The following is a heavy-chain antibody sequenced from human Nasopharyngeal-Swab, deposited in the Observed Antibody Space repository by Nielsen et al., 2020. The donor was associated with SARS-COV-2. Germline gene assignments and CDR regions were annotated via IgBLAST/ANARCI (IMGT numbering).Heavy chain of an antibody. D-gene: IGHD5-12*01. J-gene: IGHJ4*02. CDR3: ARGYSGYDQWGIDY. Sequence: GESLKIPCAASGFTFSSYGLHWVRQAPGKGPEWVAVIWYDGSNKYYADSVKGRFTISRDNSKNTLYLQMNSLRAEDTAVYYCARGYSGYDQWGIDYWGQGTLVTVSS. V-gene: IGHV3-33*01. CDR1: GFTFSSYG. CDR2: IWYDGSNK.